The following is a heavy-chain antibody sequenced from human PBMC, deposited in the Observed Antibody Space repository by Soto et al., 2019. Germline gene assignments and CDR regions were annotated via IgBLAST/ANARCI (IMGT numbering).Heavy chain of an antibody. D-gene: IGHD1-7*01. V-gene: IGHV3-23*01. CDR2: SSATGSGT. Sequence: EVQLLESGGGLVQPGGSLRLSCAASGFTFRSYGMTWVRQAPGKGLVWVSFSSATGSGTYYADSVKGRFTISRDNSKNTLYLQMTSLRADDTAVYYCAKDRRAGGNYGLYSDFWGQGALVIVSS. J-gene: IGHJ4*02. CDR3: AKDRRAGGNYGLYSDF. CDR1: GFTFRSYG.